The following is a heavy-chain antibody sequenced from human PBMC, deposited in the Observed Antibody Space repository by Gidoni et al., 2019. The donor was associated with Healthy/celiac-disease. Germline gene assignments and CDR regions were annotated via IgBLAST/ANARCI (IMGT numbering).Heavy chain of an antibody. Sequence: EVQLVESGGGLVKPGGSLRLSCAASGVTFSTYSMNWVRQAPGKGREWVSSISRRSSYIYYADSVKGRFTISRDNAKNSLYLQMNSLRAEDTAVYYCARGLGTYWYFDLWGRGTLVTVSS. V-gene: IGHV3-21*01. J-gene: IGHJ2*01. CDR1: GVTFSTYS. D-gene: IGHD7-27*01. CDR2: ISRRSSYI. CDR3: ARGLGTYWYFDL.